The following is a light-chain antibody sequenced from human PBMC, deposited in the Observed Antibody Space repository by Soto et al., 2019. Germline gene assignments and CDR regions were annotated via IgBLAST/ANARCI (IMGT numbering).Light chain of an antibody. CDR2: GAS. V-gene: IGKV3-15*01. J-gene: IGKJ1*01. CDR3: QQYNNWPQT. CDR1: QSVSSN. Sequence: EIVVTQSPATVSVSPGERATLSCRASQSVSSNLAWYQQKPGQAPRLLIYGASTRATGIPARFSGSGSGTEFTLTISNLQSEHFAVYYCQQYNNWPQTFGQGTKVDIK.